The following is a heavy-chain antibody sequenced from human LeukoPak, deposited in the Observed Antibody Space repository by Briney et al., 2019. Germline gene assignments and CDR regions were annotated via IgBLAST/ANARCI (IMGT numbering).Heavy chain of an antibody. V-gene: IGHV1-46*01. Sequence: ASVKVSCKASGYTFTSYDINWVRQAPGQGLEWMGIINPSGGSTSYAQKFQGRVTMTRDTSTSTVYMELSSLRSEDTAVYYCAREERVTSGDKYYYYGMDVWGQGTTVTVSS. CDR2: INPSGGST. D-gene: IGHD7-27*01. CDR3: AREERVTSGDKYYYYGMDV. CDR1: GYTFTSYD. J-gene: IGHJ6*02.